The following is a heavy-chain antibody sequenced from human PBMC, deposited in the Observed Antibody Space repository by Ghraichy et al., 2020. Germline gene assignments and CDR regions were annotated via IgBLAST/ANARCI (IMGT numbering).Heavy chain of an antibody. J-gene: IGHJ4*02. D-gene: IGHD2-15*01. CDR3: ARADLGRVVVATPVAY. V-gene: IGHV3-7*01. CDR1: GFTLSSYW. Sequence: GGSLRLSCAASGFTLSSYWMSWVRQAPGKGLEWVANINEDGSEKYYVDSVKGRFTISRDNAKNSLYLQMNSLRAEDTAAYYCARADLGRVVVATPVAYWGQGTLVTVSS. CDR2: INEDGSEK.